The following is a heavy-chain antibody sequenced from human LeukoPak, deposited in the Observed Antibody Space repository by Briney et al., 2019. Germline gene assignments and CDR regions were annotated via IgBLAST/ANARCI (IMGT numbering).Heavy chain of an antibody. CDR2: ISSDGTR. V-gene: IGHV3-64D*06. J-gene: IGHJ4*02. D-gene: IGHD6-19*01. Sequence: GGSLRLSCSASGFTFSSYGMHWVRQAPGKGLEYVSTISSDGTRYYADSVKGRFTISRDNSKNTVYLQMSGLRTEDTAVYYCSAAVAGSFPGWGQGTLVIVSS. CDR1: GFTFSSYG. CDR3: SAAVAGSFPG.